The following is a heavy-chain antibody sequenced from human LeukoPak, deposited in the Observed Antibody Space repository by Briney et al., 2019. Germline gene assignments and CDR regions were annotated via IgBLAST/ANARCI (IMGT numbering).Heavy chain of an antibody. J-gene: IGHJ4*02. CDR1: GFTFSSYE. D-gene: IGHD1-26*01. V-gene: IGHV3-48*03. Sequence: GGSLRLSCAASGFTFSSYEMNWVRQAPGKGLEWVSYISSSGSTIYYADSVKGRFTISRDNAKNSLYLQMNSLRAEDTAVYYCASRGSYSDYWDQGTLVTVSS. CDR3: ASRGSYSDY. CDR2: ISSSGSTI.